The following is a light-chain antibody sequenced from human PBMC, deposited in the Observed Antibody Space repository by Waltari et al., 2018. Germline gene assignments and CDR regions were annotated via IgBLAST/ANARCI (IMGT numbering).Light chain of an antibody. CDR3: QQFQDLPLT. CDR1: LDIRIN. V-gene: IGKV1-33*01. CDR2: DAS. J-gene: IGKJ4*01. Sequence: DIQMTQSPTSLSASVGDRVIITCQAGLDIRINLNWDQQKAGKAPKLLISDASNLEEGVPSRFSGSGSGTDFTFTIDNLRPEDFATYYCQQFQDLPLTFGGGTKLEI.